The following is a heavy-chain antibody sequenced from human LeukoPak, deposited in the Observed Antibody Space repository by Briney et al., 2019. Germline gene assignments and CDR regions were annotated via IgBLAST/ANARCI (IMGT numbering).Heavy chain of an antibody. V-gene: IGHV3-9*01. D-gene: IGHD6-13*01. CDR2: ISYNSGSI. Sequence: GRSLSLSCAASGFTLDDYAMHWVRQATGEGLEWVSGISYNSGSIDYADSEKSGFTTSRDKTKHSLYLQKKSLRAEDTAFYYCAKDKRVGSSRFDALDIWGQGTMVTVSS. J-gene: IGHJ3*02. CDR3: AKDKRVGSSRFDALDI. CDR1: GFTLDDYA.